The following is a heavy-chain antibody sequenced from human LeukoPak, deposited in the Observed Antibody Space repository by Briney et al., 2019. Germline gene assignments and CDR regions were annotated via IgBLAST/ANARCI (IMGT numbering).Heavy chain of an antibody. V-gene: IGHV4-59*08. J-gene: IGHJ4*02. Sequence: SETLSLTCTVSGGSISSYYWSWIRQPPGKGLEWIGYIYYSGSTYYNPSLKSRVTISVDTSKNQFSLKLSSVTAADTAVYYCARVIGTVSYYFDYWGQGTLVTVSS. CDR3: ARVIGTVSYYFDY. D-gene: IGHD1/OR15-1a*01. CDR2: IYYSGST. CDR1: GGSISSYY.